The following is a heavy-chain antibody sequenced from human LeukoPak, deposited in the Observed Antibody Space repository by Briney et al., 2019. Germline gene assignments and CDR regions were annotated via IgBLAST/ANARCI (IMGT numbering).Heavy chain of an antibody. CDR2: VSYDGSNK. V-gene: IGHV3-30-3*01. Sequence: GGSLRLSCAASGXTFSGYAMHWVRQAPGKGLEWVAVVSYDGSNKYYADSVKGRFTISRDNSKNTLYLQMNSLRAEDTAVYYCARDKYSSSWYHPGALDYWGQGTLVTVSS. CDR3: ARDKYSSSWYHPGALDY. D-gene: IGHD6-13*01. CDR1: GXTFSGYA. J-gene: IGHJ4*02.